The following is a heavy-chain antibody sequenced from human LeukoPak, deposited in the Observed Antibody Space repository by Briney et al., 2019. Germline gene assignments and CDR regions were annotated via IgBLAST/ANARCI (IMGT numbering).Heavy chain of an antibody. CDR1: GFTFSDYY. J-gene: IGHJ4*02. D-gene: IGHD3-10*01. V-gene: IGHV3-23*01. CDR3: AKDDRLSSGYGSSDY. CDR2: ISGSGGST. Sequence: PGGSLRLSCATSGFTFSDYYMSWIRQAPGKGLEWVSGISGSGGSTYYADSVKGRFTISRDNSKNTLYLQMKRLRAEDTAVYYCAKDDRLSSGYGSSDYWGQGTLVTVSS.